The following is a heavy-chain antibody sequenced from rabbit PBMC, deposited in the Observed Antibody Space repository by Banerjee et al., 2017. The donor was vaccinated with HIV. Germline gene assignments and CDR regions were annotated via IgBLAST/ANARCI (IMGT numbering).Heavy chain of an antibody. V-gene: IGHV1S40*01. Sequence: QSLEESGGDLVKPGASLTLTCTASGFTLSSYWLCWVRQAPGKGLEWIGCIVSGDGRTYYANWAKGRSTISKTSSTTVTLQVTSLTVADTATYFCARGGSSYEIPFNLWGQGTLVTVS. CDR3: ARGGSSYEIPFNL. CDR1: GFTLSSYW. D-gene: IGHD8-1*01. CDR2: IVSGDGRT. J-gene: IGHJ4*01.